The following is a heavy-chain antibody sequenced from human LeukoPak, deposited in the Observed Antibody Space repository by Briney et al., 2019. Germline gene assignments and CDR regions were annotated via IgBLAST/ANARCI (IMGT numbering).Heavy chain of an antibody. V-gene: IGHV3-21*01. CDR3: ARDDPVAGPGGAFDI. J-gene: IGHJ3*02. D-gene: IGHD6-19*01. CDR2: ISSSSSYI. Sequence: GGSLRLSCAASGFTFSSYSMNWVRQAPGKGLEWVSSISSSSSYIYYADSVKGRFTISRDNAKNSLYLQMNSLRAEDTAVYYCARDDPVAGPGGAFDIWGQGTMVTVSS. CDR1: GFTFSSYS.